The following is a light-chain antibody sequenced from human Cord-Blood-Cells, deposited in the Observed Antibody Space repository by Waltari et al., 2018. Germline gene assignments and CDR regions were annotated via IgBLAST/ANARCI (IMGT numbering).Light chain of an antibody. CDR2: RTN. J-gene: IGLJ3*02. CDR3: AAWDDSLSGWV. V-gene: IGLV1-47*01. Sequence: QSVLTQPPSASGTPGQRVTISCSGSSSNIGSNYVYWYQQLPGTAPKRLTYRTNQRPSGVPDRFSGSKSGTSASLAISGLRSEDEADYYCAAWDDSLSGWVFGGGTKLTVL. CDR1: SSNIGSNY.